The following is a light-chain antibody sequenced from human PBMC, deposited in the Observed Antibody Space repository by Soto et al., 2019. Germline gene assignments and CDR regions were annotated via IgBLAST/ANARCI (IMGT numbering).Light chain of an antibody. CDR2: EVS. CDR1: SSDVGGYNY. Sequence: QSALTQPASVSGSPGQSNTISCTGTSSDVGGYNYVSWYQQHPGKAPKLMIYEVSNRPSGVSNRFSGSKSGNTASLTISGLQAEDEADYYCSSYTSSSDRVFGGGTKLTVL. J-gene: IGLJ2*01. V-gene: IGLV2-14*01. CDR3: SSYTSSSDRV.